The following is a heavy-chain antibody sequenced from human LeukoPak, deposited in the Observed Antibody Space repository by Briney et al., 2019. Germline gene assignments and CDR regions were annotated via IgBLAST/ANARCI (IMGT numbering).Heavy chain of an antibody. V-gene: IGHV3-53*01. CDR2: IYRDAKT. Sequence: GGSLRLSCAASRFAVSSNYMSWVRQAPGKGLEWVSVIYRDAKTYYADSVKGRFTISRDISKNTLFLQMTSLRAEDTALYYCAKVKGWYGEGYFDYWGQGTLVTVSS. D-gene: IGHD3-10*01. J-gene: IGHJ4*02. CDR1: RFAVSSNY. CDR3: AKVKGWYGEGYFDY.